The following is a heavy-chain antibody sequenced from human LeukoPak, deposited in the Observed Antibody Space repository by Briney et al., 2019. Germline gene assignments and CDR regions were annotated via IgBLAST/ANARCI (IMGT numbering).Heavy chain of an antibody. V-gene: IGHV3-23*01. CDR2: INVDGGST. J-gene: IGHJ2*01. CDR3: ARAVTTGYFDL. Sequence: GGSLRLSCAASGFTFSTYVMGWVRQAPGKGLEWVSTINVDGGSTNYPDSVRGRFTISRDDSKNTVSFQMNTLRAEDTAVYYCARAVTTGYFDLWGRGTLVTVSS. D-gene: IGHD4-11*01. CDR1: GFTFSTYV.